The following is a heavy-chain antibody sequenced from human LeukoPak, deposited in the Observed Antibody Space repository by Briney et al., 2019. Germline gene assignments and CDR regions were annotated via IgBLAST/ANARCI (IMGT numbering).Heavy chain of an antibody. CDR2: IKEDGSVK. CDR1: GFTFSSYY. CDR3: AREVGTCSGGTCYFRFDY. Sequence: PGGSLRLSCTASGFTFSSYYMNWVRQAPGKGLEWVANIKEDGSVKNYMDSVKGRFTISRDNAKNSLYLQMNSLRAEDTAVYYCAREVGTCSGGTCYFRFDYWGQGTLVTVSS. J-gene: IGHJ4*02. D-gene: IGHD2-15*01. V-gene: IGHV3-7*01.